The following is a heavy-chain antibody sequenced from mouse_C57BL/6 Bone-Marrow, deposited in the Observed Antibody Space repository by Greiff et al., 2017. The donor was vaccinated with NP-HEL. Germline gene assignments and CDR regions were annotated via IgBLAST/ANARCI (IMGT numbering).Heavy chain of an antibody. CDR3: ARPRGSSLAWFAY. J-gene: IGHJ3*01. CDR2: IYPGSGST. Sequence: QVHVKQPGAELVKPGASVKMSCKASGYTFTSYWITWVKQRPGQGLEWIGDIYPGSGSTNYNEKFKSKATLTVDTSSSTAYMQLSSLTSEDSAVYYCARPRGSSLAWFAYWGQGTLVTVSA. D-gene: IGHD1-1*01. CDR1: GYTFTSYW. V-gene: IGHV1-55*01.